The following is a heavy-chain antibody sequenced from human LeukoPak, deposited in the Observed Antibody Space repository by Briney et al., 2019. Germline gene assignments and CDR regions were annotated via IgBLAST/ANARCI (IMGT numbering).Heavy chain of an antibody. J-gene: IGHJ6*02. Sequence: GGSLRLSCAASGFTFVDYAMHWVRQAPGKGLEWVSGISWNSGSIGYADSVKGRFTISRDNAKNSLYLQMNSLRAEDTAVYYCARAGSRHGMDVWGQGTTVTVSS. V-gene: IGHV3-9*01. CDR2: ISWNSGSI. CDR3: ARAGSRHGMDV. D-gene: IGHD1-26*01. CDR1: GFTFVDYA.